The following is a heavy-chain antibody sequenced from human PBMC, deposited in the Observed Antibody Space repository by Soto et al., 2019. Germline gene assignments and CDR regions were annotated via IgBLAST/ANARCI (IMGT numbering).Heavy chain of an antibody. Sequence: QVQLVQSGAEVRKPGASVTVSCRSSGDSFNDYYIHWVRQAPGQGLAWMGWINPNSGVTKYAQKFQGWVSMTRDTSIRTVYMQLSRLRSDDTAVYYCARESGGATATLDYYYFYMDVWGTGTTVIVSS. D-gene: IGHD1-26*01. CDR2: INPNSGVT. V-gene: IGHV1-2*04. CDR1: GDSFNDYY. CDR3: ARESGGATATLDYYYFYMDV. J-gene: IGHJ6*03.